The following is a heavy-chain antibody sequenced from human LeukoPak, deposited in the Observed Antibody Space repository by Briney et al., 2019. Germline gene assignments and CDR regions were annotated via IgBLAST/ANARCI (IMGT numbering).Heavy chain of an antibody. CDR1: GFTVSSNS. CDR2: IYSDNT. V-gene: IGHV3-53*01. CDR3: ARDQGYRDLGFDP. J-gene: IGHJ5*02. D-gene: IGHD3-16*02. Sequence: GGSLRLSCTVSGFTVSSNSMSWVRQAPGKGLEWVSFIYSDNTHYSDSVKGRFTISRDNSKNTLYLQMNSLRAEDTAVYYCARDQGYRDLGFDPWGQGTLVTVSS.